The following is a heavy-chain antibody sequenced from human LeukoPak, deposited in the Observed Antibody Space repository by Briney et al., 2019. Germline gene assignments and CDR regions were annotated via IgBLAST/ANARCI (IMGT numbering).Heavy chain of an antibody. D-gene: IGHD3-3*01. CDR2: INHSGST. Sequence: PSETLSLTCAVYGGSFSGYYWSWIRQPPGKGLEWIGEINHSGSTNYNPSLKSRVTISVDTSKNQFSLKLSSVTAADTAVYYCARGRVATIFGVVTPYYFDYWGQGTLGTVSS. J-gene: IGHJ4*02. CDR1: GGSFSGYY. CDR3: ARGRVATIFGVVTPYYFDY. V-gene: IGHV4-34*01.